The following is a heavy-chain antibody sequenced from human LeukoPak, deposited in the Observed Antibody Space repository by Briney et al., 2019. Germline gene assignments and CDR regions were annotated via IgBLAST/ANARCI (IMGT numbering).Heavy chain of an antibody. CDR3: ARLDFSVTHYFDY. J-gene: IGHJ4*02. Sequence: SETLSLTCTVSGGSISSGDYYCSWIRQPPGKGLEWIGYIYYSGSTNYNPSLKSRVTISVDTSKNQFSLKLSSVTAADTAVYYCARLDFSVTHYFDYWGQGTLVTVSS. CDR1: GGSISSGDYY. V-gene: IGHV4-61*08. D-gene: IGHD3-3*01. CDR2: IYYSGST.